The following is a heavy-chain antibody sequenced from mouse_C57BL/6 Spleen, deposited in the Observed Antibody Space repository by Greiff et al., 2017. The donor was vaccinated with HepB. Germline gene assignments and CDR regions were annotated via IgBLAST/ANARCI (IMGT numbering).Heavy chain of an antibody. Sequence: QVQLQQPGAELVMPGASVKLSCKASGYTFTSYWMHWVKQRPGQGLEWIGEIDPSDSYTNYNQKFKGKSTLTVDKSSSTAYMQLSSLTSEDSAVYYCARKGYGDYDVEDAMDYWGQGTSVTVSS. V-gene: IGHV1-69*01. CDR1: GYTFTSYW. CDR3: ARKGYGDYDVEDAMDY. J-gene: IGHJ4*01. CDR2: IDPSDSYT. D-gene: IGHD2-4*01.